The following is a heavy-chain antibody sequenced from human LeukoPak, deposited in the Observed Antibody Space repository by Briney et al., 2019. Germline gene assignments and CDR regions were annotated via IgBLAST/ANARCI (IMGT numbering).Heavy chain of an antibody. V-gene: IGHV4-59*01. CDR3: AIHSSSWYGRDY. CDR1: GGSISSYY. J-gene: IGHJ4*02. CDR2: IYYSGST. Sequence: SETLSLTCTVSGGSISSYYWSWIRRPPGKGLEWIGYIYYSGSTNYNPSLKSRVTISVDTSKNQFSLKLSSVTAADTAVYYCAIHSSSWYGRDYWGQGTLVTVSS. D-gene: IGHD6-13*01.